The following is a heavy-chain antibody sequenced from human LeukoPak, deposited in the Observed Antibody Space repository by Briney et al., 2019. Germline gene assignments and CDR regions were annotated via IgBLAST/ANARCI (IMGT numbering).Heavy chain of an antibody. V-gene: IGHV4-30-2*01. CDR3: ARTTPRGYYYGMDV. J-gene: IGHJ6*02. Sequence: TLSLTCAVSGGSISSGGYSWSWIRQPPGKGLEWIGYIYHSGSTYYNQSLKSRVTISVDRYKNQFSLKLSSVTAADTAVYYCARTTPRGYYYGMDVWGQGTTVTVSS. CDR1: GGSISSGGYS. D-gene: IGHD1-26*01. CDR2: IYHSGST.